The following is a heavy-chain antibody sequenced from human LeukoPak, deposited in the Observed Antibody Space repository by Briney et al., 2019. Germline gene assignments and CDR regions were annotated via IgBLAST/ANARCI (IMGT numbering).Heavy chain of an antibody. CDR1: GFTFSSYW. D-gene: IGHD5-18*01. V-gene: IGHV3-74*01. CDR2: ISSDGSST. Sequence: GGSLRLSCAASGFTFSSYWMHWVRQAPGKGLVWVSRISSDGSSTSYADSVKGRFTISRDNAKNTLYLQMNSLRAEDTAVYYCARVPAAAGYSYGYEYFDYWGQGTLVTVSS. CDR3: ARVPAAAGYSYGYEYFDY. J-gene: IGHJ4*02.